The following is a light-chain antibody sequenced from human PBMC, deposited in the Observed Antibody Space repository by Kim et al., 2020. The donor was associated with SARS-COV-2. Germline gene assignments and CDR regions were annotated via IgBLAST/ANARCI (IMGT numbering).Light chain of an antibody. J-gene: IGLJ3*02. Sequence: SYELTQPPSVSVSPGQTASITCSGDKLGDKYACWYQQKPGQSPVLVIYQDSKRPSGIPERFSGSNSGNTATLTISGTQAMDEADYYCQAWDSSTWVFGGGKQRTVL. CDR2: QDS. CDR1: KLGDKY. V-gene: IGLV3-1*01. CDR3: QAWDSSTWV.